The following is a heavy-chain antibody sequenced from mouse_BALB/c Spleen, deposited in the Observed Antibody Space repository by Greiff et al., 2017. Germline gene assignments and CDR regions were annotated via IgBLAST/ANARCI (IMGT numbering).Heavy chain of an antibody. CDR1: GFTFNTNA. V-gene: IGHV10S3*01. CDR3: GRDRGYGNYGYFDV. J-gene: IGHJ1*01. D-gene: IGHD2-10*02. Sequence: EVKLVETGGGSVQPKGSLKLSCAASGFTFNTNAMNWVRQAPGKGLEWVARIRSKSNNYATYYADSVKDRFTISRDDSQSMLYLQMNNLKTEDTAMYYCGRDRGYGNYGYFDVWGAGTTVTVSS. CDR2: IRSKSNNYAT.